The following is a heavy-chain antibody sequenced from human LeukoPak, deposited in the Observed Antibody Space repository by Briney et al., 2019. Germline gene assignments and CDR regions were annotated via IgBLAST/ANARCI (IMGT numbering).Heavy chain of an antibody. CDR2: IYSGGST. Sequence: GGSLRLSCAASGFTVSSNHMSWVRQAPGKGLEWVSFIYSGGSTSYADSVKGRFTISRDNSKNTLYLQMNSLRAEDTAVYYCARVGVWFGDHHFDYWGQGTLVTVSS. CDR3: ARVGVWFGDHHFDY. D-gene: IGHD3-10*01. J-gene: IGHJ4*02. V-gene: IGHV3-53*01. CDR1: GFTVSSNH.